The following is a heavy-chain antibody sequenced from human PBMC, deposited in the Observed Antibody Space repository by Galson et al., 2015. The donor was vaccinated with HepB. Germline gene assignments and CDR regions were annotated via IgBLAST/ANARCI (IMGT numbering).Heavy chain of an antibody. CDR1: GDSVSSHSVA. J-gene: IGHJ3*02. CDR3: ARSLEQYAIHAFDI. V-gene: IGHV6-1*01. Sequence: CAISGDSVSSHSVAWNWIRQSPSRGLEWLGRTYYRSKWYNDYAISVKSRIIINPDTSKNQFSLQLNSVTPEDTAVYYCARSLEQYAIHAFDIWGQGTMVTVSS. CDR2: TYYRSKWYN.